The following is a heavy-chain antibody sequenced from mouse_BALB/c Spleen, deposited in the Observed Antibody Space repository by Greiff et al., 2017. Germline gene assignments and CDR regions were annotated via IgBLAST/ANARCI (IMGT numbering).Heavy chain of an antibody. J-gene: IGHJ2*01. CDR2: ISYDGSN. CDR1: GYSITSGYY. D-gene: IGHD3-2*01. V-gene: IGHV3-6*02. CDR3: ARDRTARATYYFDD. Sequence: EVQLQESGPGLVKPSQSLSLTCSVTGYSITSGYYWNWIRQFPGNKLEWMGYISYDGSNNYNPSLKNRISITRDTSKNQFFLKLNSVTTEDTATYYCARDRTARATYYFDDWGQGTTLTVSS.